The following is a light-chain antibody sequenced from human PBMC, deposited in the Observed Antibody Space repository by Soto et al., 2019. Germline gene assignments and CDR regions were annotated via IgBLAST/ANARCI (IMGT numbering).Light chain of an antibody. CDR3: HQYKSYSWT. J-gene: IGKJ1*01. CDR2: DAS. CDR1: QSISTW. V-gene: IGKV1-5*01. Sequence: DIKMTQSPSTLSASVGDRVTITCRASQSISTWLAWYQQKPGKAPKLLIYDASNLESGVPSRFSGRGSGTEFTLTISSLQPEDFAPYYCHQYKSYSWTFGLGAKV.